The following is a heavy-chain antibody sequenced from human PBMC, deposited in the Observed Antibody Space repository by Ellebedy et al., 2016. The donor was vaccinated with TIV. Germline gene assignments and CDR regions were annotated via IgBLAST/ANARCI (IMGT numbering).Heavy chain of an antibody. Sequence: GESLKISCVVSGFDFSDSAVHWVRQAAGKGLEWVGRIRGRLNSFTKAYGTSVRSMITIPRDESKKTTYLQINSLRTEDTAIYYCSSPLGDYEYFHHWGQGTLVTVSS. CDR2: IRGRLNSFTK. CDR3: SSPLGDYEYFHH. CDR1: GFDFSDSA. V-gene: IGHV3-73*01. J-gene: IGHJ1*01. D-gene: IGHD1-26*01.